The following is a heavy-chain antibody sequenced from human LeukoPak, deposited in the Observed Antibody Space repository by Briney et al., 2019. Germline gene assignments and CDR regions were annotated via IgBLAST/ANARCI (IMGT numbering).Heavy chain of an antibody. CDR3: ARGDYGGNPGY. V-gene: IGHV1-18*01. CDR1: VYTFTNYG. J-gene: IGHJ4*02. D-gene: IGHD4-23*01. Sequence: ASVTVSCKASVYTFTNYGINWVRQAPGQGLEWMGWISGYNGNTNYAQKLQGRVTMTTDTSTTTAYMELRSLRSDDTAMYYCARGDYGGNPGYWGQGTLVTVSS. CDR2: ISGYNGNT.